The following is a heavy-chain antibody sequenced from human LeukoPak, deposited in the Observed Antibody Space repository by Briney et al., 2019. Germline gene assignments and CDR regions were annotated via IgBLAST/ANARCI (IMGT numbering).Heavy chain of an antibody. V-gene: IGHV5-51*01. CDR1: GYSFTSYW. Sequence: GESLKISCKGSGYSFTSYWIGWVRQMPGKGLEWMGIIYPGDSDTRYSPSFQGQVTISADKSISTAYLQWSSLKASDTAMYYCARQYSVGGRVEWFGELILDAFDIWGQGTMVTVSS. CDR2: IYPGDSDT. J-gene: IGHJ3*02. CDR3: ARQYSVGGRVEWFGELILDAFDI. D-gene: IGHD3-10*01.